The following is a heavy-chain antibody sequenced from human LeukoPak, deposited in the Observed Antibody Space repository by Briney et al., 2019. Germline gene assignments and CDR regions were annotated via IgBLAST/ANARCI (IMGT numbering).Heavy chain of an antibody. CDR3: AKVSSRPMVRGGYFDY. D-gene: IGHD3-10*01. J-gene: IGHJ4*02. CDR1: GFTFSSYG. Sequence: GGTLRLSCAASGFTFSSYGMSWVRQAPGKGLEWVSAISGSGGSTYYADSVKGWFTISRDNSKNTLYLQMNSLRAEDTAVYYCAKVSSRPMVRGGYFDYWGQGTLVTVSS. CDR2: ISGSGGST. V-gene: IGHV3-23*01.